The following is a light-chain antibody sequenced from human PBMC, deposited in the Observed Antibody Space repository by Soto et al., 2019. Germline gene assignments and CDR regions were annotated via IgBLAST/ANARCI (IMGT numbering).Light chain of an antibody. CDR1: ESVTSS. Sequence: EIGVTQSPSTLSVSPGDRATLSCRASESVTSSLAWYQQKPGQPPRLLIYAASTRATDVPARFSGGGSETEFTLTISSLQPEDVAAYYCQKYNSAPLTFGGGTKVDIK. J-gene: IGKJ4*01. V-gene: IGKV3-15*01. CDR2: AAS. CDR3: QKYNSAPLT.